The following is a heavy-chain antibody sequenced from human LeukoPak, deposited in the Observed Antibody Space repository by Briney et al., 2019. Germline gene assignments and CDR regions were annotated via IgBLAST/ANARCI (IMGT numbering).Heavy chain of an antibody. J-gene: IGHJ5*02. V-gene: IGHV3-15*01. CDR3: TAVSVVVTA. CDR2: IKSKTDGATT. D-gene: IGHD2-21*02. CDR1: GFTFSNAW. Sequence: PGGSLRLSCAASGFTFSNAWMSWVRQAPGKGLEWVGRIKSKTDGATTDYAAPVKGRFTISRDDSKNTLYLQMNSLKTEDTAVYYCTAVSVVVTAWGQGTLVTVSS.